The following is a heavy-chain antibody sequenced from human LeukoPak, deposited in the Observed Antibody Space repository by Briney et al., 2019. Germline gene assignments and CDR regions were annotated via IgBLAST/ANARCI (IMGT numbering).Heavy chain of an antibody. CDR3: AKMGSGGSSQGFFDY. CDR2: ISGSGGST. D-gene: IGHD2-15*01. J-gene: IGHJ4*02. CDR1: GFTFSSYA. Sequence: GGSLRLSCAASGFTFSSYAMSWVRQAPGKGLEWVSAISGSGGSTYYADSVKGRITISRDNSKNTLYLQMNSLRAGDTAVYYCAKMGSGGSSQGFFDYWGQGTLVTVSS. V-gene: IGHV3-23*01.